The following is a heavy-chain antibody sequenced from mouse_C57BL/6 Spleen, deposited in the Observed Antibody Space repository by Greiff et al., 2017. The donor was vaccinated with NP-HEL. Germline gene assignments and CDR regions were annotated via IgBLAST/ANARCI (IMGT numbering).Heavy chain of an antibody. CDR1: GYAFSSSW. V-gene: IGHV1-82*01. CDR2: IYPGDGDT. D-gene: IGHD1-1*01. J-gene: IGHJ1*03. CDR3: ATDGIPLITTVVEGYFDV. Sequence: QVQLQQSGPELVKPGASVKISCKASGYAFSSSWMNWVKQRPGKGLEWIGRIYPGDGDTNYNGKFKGKATLTADKSSSTAYMQLSSLTSEDSAVYFCATDGIPLITTVVEGYFDVWGTGTTVTVSS.